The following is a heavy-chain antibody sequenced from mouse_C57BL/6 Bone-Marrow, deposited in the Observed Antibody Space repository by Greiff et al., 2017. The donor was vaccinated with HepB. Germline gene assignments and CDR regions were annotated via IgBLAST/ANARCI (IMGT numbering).Heavy chain of an antibody. CDR2: IYPRSGNT. Sequence: VQLQQSGAELARPGASVKLSCKASGYTFTSYGISWVKQRTGQGLEWIGEIYPRSGNTYYNEKFKGKATLTADKSSSTAYMALRSLTSEDSAVYFCARSGHGPGYFDVWGTGTTVTVSS. J-gene: IGHJ1*03. D-gene: IGHD3-1*01. CDR3: ARSGHGPGYFDV. CDR1: GYTFTSYG. V-gene: IGHV1-81*01.